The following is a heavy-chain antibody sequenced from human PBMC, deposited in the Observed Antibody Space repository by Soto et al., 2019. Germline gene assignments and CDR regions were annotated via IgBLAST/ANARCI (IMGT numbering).Heavy chain of an antibody. CDR3: ARGWGRWPHEKPGDY. CDR1: EYTFVNHD. J-gene: IGHJ4*02. CDR2: MNPNSGNS. V-gene: IGHV1-8*01. D-gene: IGHD3-16*01. Sequence: QVQLVQSGAELKEPGASVKVSCTASEYTFVNHDINWVRQAPGRGLEWMGWMNPNSGNSGFAQKXQXXXTXXRDTSRDTAYMELRTLRSEDTAVYYCARGWGRWPHEKPGDYWGQGTLVTVS.